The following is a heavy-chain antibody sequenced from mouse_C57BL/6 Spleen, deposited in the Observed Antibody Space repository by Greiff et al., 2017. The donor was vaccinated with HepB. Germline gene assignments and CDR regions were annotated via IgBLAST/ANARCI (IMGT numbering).Heavy chain of an antibody. V-gene: IGHV5-6*01. J-gene: IGHJ1*03. Sequence: EVQVVESGGDLVKPGGSLKLSCAASGFTFSSYGMSWVRQTPAKRLEWVATISSGGSYTYYPDSVKGRFTISRDNAKNTLYLQMSSLKSEDTAMYYCARHPLSGTGNWYFGVWGTGTTVTVSS. CDR3: ARHPLSGTGNWYFGV. CDR2: ISSGGSYT. D-gene: IGHD4-1*01. CDR1: GFTFSSYG.